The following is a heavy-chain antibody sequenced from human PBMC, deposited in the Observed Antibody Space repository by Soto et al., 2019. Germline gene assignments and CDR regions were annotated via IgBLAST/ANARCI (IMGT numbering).Heavy chain of an antibody. Sequence: SSETLSLTCTVSGGSISSGGYYWSWIRQHPGKGLEWIGYIYYSGSTYYNPSLKSRVTISVDTSKNQFSLKLSSVTAADTAVYYCARDALHGEFDYWGQGTLVTVSS. D-gene: IGHD3-10*01. V-gene: IGHV4-31*03. J-gene: IGHJ4*02. CDR2: IYYSGST. CDR1: GGSISSGGYY. CDR3: ARDALHGEFDY.